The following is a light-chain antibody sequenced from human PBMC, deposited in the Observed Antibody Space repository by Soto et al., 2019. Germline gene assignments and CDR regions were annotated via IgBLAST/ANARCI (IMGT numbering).Light chain of an antibody. J-gene: IGKJ4*02. V-gene: IGKV1-5*03. CDR2: KAS. CDR1: QSISSW. CDR3: QQYNSYSPLT. Sequence: DIQMTQSPSTLSASVGDRVTITCRASQSISSWLAWYQQKPGKAPKLLIYKASSLESGVPSRFSGSGSGTEFTLTIISLQPDDFATYYYQQYNSYSPLTFGGGTKVEIK.